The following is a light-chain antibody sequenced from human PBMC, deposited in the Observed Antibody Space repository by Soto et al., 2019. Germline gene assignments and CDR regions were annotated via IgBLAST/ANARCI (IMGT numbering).Light chain of an antibody. CDR1: QSISSW. Sequence: DIQMTQSPSTLSASVGDRVTITCRASQSISSWLAWYQQEPGKAPKLLIYKASSLESGVPSRFSGRGSGTEFTLTISSLQPDDFATYYCQQYNSYPYTFGQGTKLEIK. J-gene: IGKJ2*01. CDR3: QQYNSYPYT. CDR2: KAS. V-gene: IGKV1-5*03.